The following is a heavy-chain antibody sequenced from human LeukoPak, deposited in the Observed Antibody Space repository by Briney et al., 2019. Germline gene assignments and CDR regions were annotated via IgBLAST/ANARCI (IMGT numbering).Heavy chain of an antibody. CDR2: IKSKSEGETT. V-gene: IGHV3-15*01. CDR3: AKNYYDSSGYYDGSGGDGY. Sequence: PGGSLRLSCAASGFTFSFTNAWMNWVRQAPGKGLEWVGHIKSKSEGETTDFAAPVKGRFTISRDNSKNTLYLQMNSLRAEDTAVYYCAKNYYDSSGYYDGSGGDGYWGQGTLVTVSS. CDR1: GFTFSFTNAW. J-gene: IGHJ4*02. D-gene: IGHD3-22*01.